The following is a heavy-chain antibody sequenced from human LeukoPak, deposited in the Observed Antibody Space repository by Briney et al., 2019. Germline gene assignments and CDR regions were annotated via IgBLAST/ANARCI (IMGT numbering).Heavy chain of an antibody. Sequence: PGRSLRLSCAASGFTFSSYGMHWVRQAPGKGLEWVAVIWYDGSNKYYADSVKGRFTISRDNSKNTLYLQVNSLRAEDTAVYYCARGQQQLSSWGQGTLVTVSS. CDR3: ARGQQQLSS. J-gene: IGHJ4*02. CDR2: IWYDGSNK. D-gene: IGHD6-13*01. V-gene: IGHV3-33*01. CDR1: GFTFSSYG.